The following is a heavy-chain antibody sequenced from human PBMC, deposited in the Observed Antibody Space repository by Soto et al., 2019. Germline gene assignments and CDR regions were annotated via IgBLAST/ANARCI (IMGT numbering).Heavy chain of an antibody. V-gene: IGHV3-15*01. CDR1: GFTFSNAW. J-gene: IGHJ3*02. D-gene: IGHD3-22*01. Sequence: GGSLRLSCAASGFTFSNAWMSWVRQAPGKGLEWVGRIKSKTDGGTTDYAAPVKGRFTISRDDSKNTLYLQMNSLKTEDTAVYYCTTDDYYDSSGYSYDAFDIWGQGTMVTVSS. CDR2: IKSKTDGGTT. CDR3: TTDDYYDSSGYSYDAFDI.